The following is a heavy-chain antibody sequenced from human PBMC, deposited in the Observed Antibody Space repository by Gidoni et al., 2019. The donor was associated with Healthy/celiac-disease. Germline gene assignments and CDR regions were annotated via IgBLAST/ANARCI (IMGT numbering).Heavy chain of an antibody. CDR3: ARGTNNYGDYVYYFDY. J-gene: IGHJ4*02. V-gene: IGHV3-48*04. CDR1: DFTFSSYS. CDR2: ISSSRSTI. Sequence: EVQLVESGGGLVQPGGSLRLSCAASDFTFSSYSMNWVRQAPGKGLEWVSYISSSRSTIYYADSVKGRFTISRDNAKNSRYLQMNSLRAEDTAVYYCARGTNNYGDYVYYFDYWGQGTLVTVSS. D-gene: IGHD4-17*01.